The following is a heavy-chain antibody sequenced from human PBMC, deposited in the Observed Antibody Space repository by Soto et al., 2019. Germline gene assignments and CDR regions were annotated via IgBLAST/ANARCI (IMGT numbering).Heavy chain of an antibody. CDR1: GFTFSSYG. D-gene: IGHD3-22*01. J-gene: IGHJ4*02. CDR2: ISYDGSNK. V-gene: IGHV3-30*18. Sequence: GGSLRLSCAASGFTFSSYGMHWVRQAPGKGLEWVAVISYDGSNKYYADSVKGRFTISRDNSKNTLYLQMNSLRAEDTAVYYCAKGYYYDSSGYYPGYFDYWGQGTLVTVSS. CDR3: AKGYYYDSSGYYPGYFDY.